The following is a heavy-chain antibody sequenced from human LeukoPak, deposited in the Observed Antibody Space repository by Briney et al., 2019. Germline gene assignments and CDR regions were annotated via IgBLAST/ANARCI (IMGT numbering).Heavy chain of an antibody. CDR2: INHSGST. V-gene: IGHV4-34*01. Sequence: SETLPLTCAVYGGSFSGYYGSWIRQPPGKGLEWIGEINHSGSTNSNPSLTGRVSISVDTSKNQFSLTVSSVTAADTAVYYCARVPALTKSYFLDYWGQGTLVTVSS. J-gene: IGHJ4*02. CDR1: GGSFSGYY. CDR3: ARVPALTKSYFLDY. D-gene: IGHD2-8*01.